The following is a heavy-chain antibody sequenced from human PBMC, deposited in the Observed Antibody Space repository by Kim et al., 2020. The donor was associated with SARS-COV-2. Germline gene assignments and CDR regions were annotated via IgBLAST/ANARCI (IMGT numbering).Heavy chain of an antibody. Sequence: GGSLRLSCAASGFTFSSYWMHWVRQAPGKGLVWVSRINSDGSSTSYADSVKGRFTISRDNAKNTLYLQMNSLRAEDTAVYYCARSHRIYYYYGMDVWGQGTTVTVSS. CDR2: INSDGSST. CDR1: GFTFSSYW. V-gene: IGHV3-74*01. J-gene: IGHJ6*02. CDR3: ARSHRIYYYYGMDV.